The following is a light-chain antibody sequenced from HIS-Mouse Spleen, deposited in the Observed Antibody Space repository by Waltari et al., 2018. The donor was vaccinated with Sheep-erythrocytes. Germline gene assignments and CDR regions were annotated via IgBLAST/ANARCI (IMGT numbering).Light chain of an antibody. Sequence: DIQMTQSPSSLSASVGDRVTITCQASQDISNYLNWYQQQPGKAPKLLIYDASNLETGDPSRFSGSGSGTGFTFTISSLQPEDIATYYCQQYDNLPGLTFGGGTKVEIK. CDR1: QDISNY. J-gene: IGKJ4*01. CDR3: QQYDNLPGLT. V-gene: IGKV1-33*01. CDR2: DAS.